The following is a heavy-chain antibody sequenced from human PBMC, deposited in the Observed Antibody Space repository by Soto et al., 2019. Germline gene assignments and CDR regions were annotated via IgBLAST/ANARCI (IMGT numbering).Heavy chain of an antibody. Sequence: SETLSLTCAVYGGSFSGHYWSWLRQPPGMGLEWIGEINHSGNANQNPSLKSRVSISVDTSKNQFSLNLGSVTAADTALYYCARGAVQRDAPDKNYWESWGQGTWVTVSS. D-gene: IGHD1-26*01. J-gene: IGHJ4*02. CDR3: ARGAVQRDAPDKNYWES. CDR1: GGSFSGHY. CDR2: INHSGNA. V-gene: IGHV4-34*01.